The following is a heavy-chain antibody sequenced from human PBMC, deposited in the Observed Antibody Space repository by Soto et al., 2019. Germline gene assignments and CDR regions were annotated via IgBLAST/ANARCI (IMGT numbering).Heavy chain of an antibody. Sequence: VQLVESGGGVVQPGRSLRLSCAASGFTFSDYAMHWVRQAPGKGLEWVAVMSYDGSNKYYADSVKGRFIISRDNAKNTLYLQMNSPRAEDTAVYYCAKAPSIVLLGPHDYWGQGTLVTVSS. D-gene: IGHD3-22*01. CDR3: AKAPSIVLLGPHDY. CDR1: GFTFSDYA. CDR2: MSYDGSNK. J-gene: IGHJ4*02. V-gene: IGHV3-30*18.